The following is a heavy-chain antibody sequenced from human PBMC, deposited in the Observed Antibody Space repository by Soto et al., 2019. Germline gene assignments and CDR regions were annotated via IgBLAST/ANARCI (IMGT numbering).Heavy chain of an antibody. J-gene: IGHJ5*02. CDR1: GGSITSNW. D-gene: IGHD1-1*01. V-gene: IGHV4-4*02. CDR2: IYHNGRF. Sequence: QVQLQESGPGLVNPSGTLSLTCAVSGGSITSNWWSWVRQPPGKGLEWIGEIYHNGRFNYNPSLRSRLTISIDKSKNQLSLKLTSVTAADTAVQYGVRNDGYRFDPWGPGTLVTVSS. CDR3: VRNDGYRFDP.